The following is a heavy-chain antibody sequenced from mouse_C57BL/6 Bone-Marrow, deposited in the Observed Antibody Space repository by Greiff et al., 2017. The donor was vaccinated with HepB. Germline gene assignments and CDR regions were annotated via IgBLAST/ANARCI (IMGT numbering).Heavy chain of an antibody. V-gene: IGHV5-4*01. Sequence: EVMLVESGGGSVKPGGSLKLSCAASGFTFSSYAMSWVRQTPEKRLEWVATISDGGSYTYYPDNVKGRFTISRDNAKNNLYLQMSHLKSEDTAMYYCARDRDGYLLAYWGQGTLVTVSA. CDR2: ISDGGSYT. D-gene: IGHD2-3*01. CDR1: GFTFSSYA. J-gene: IGHJ3*01. CDR3: ARDRDGYLLAY.